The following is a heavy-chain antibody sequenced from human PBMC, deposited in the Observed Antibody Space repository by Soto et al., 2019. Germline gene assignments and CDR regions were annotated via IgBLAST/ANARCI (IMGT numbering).Heavy chain of an antibody. Sequence: EVQLVESGGGLIQPGGSLRLSCVVSGISISDNYVSWVRQAPEKGLEWVSGIYRGGSADYTHSVRGRFTISRDISKNTVYLQMNSLRVEDTAVYYCAIDISTRRELYYWGQGTLVTVSS. V-gene: IGHV3-53*01. CDR3: AIDISTRRELYY. J-gene: IGHJ4*02. D-gene: IGHD3-10*01. CDR2: IYRGGSA. CDR1: GISISDNY.